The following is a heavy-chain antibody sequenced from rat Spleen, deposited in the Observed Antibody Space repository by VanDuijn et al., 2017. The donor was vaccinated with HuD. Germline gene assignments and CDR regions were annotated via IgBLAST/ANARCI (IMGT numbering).Heavy chain of an antibody. J-gene: IGHJ2*01. CDR1: GFTFSSFA. Sequence: EVQLVESGGGLVQPGGSLKLSCAASGFTFSSFAMAWVRQAPKKGLEWVATITSGGSNTYYPDSVKGRFTISRDNAKSTLYLQMNSLRSEDTATYYCTRRRSHFDYWGQGVMVTVSS. CDR3: TRRRSHFDY. D-gene: IGHD1-11*01. CDR2: ITSGGSNT. V-gene: IGHV5-46*01.